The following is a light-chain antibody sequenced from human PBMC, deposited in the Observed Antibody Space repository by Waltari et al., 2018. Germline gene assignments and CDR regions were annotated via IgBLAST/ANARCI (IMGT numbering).Light chain of an antibody. CDR1: SSNIGINS. V-gene: IGLV1-51*01. Sequence: QSVLTQPPSVSAAPGQMVSISCSGSSSNIGINSVSWYQKPPETAPKLLIYENFQRPAGIPHRFYGSKSGTSATLDITGLRTGDEGDYYCATWDSSLSAGVFGTGTKVTVL. CDR3: ATWDSSLSAGV. J-gene: IGLJ1*01. CDR2: ENF.